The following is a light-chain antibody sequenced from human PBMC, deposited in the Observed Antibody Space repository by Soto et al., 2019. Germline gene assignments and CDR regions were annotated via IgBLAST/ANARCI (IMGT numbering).Light chain of an antibody. CDR1: SSDIGNYNY. CDR2: DVT. J-gene: IGLJ2*01. CDR3: SSFTTSSTHVL. Sequence: QSVLTQPASVSGSPGQSITISCTGTSSDIGNYNYVSWYRQHPGKAPKLIIYDVTNRPSGVSNRFSGSKSGNTASLTISGLQAEDEADYYCSSFTTSSTHVLFGGGTKVTVL. V-gene: IGLV2-14*01.